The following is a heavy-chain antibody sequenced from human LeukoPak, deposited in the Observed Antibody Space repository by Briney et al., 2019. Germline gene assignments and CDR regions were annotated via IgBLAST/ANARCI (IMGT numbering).Heavy chain of an antibody. J-gene: IGHJ4*02. D-gene: IGHD3-10*01. CDR2: INGRGSST. CDR3: ARVVNHYGSGKYFDF. V-gene: IGHV3-23*01. Sequence: PGGSLRLSCLTSGFTFSNYAMNWVRQAPGKGLEWVSGINGRGSSTYYADSVEGRCTISRDISKKTLYLQLNTLRAEDTAVYYCARVVNHYGSGKYFDFWGQGTLVTVSS. CDR1: GFTFSNYA.